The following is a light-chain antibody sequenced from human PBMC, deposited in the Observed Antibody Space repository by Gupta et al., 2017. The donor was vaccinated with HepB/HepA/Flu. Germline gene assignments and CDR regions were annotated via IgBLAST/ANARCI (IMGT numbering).Light chain of an antibody. V-gene: IGKV4-1*01. CDR1: QSVLYSSNNKNY. CDR2: WAS. Sequence: DIVMTQSPDSLAVSLGERATINCTSSQSVLYSSNNKNYLAWYQQKPGHSPKLLIYWASTRESGVPDRYSGSGSGTDFTLTINSLQAEDVAVYYCQQDYNTLYTFGQGTMLDIK. CDR3: QQDYNTLYT. J-gene: IGKJ2*01.